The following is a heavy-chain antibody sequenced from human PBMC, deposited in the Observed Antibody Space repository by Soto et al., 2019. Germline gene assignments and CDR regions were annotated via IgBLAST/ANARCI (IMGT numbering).Heavy chain of an antibody. D-gene: IGHD2-2*01. J-gene: IGHJ6*02. Sequence: SETLSLTCTVSGGSISSGDYYWSWIRQPPGKGLEWIGYIYYSGSTYYNPSLKSRVTISVDTSKNQFSLKLSSVTAADTAVYYCARGDGDCSSTSCYPYYGMDVWGQGTTVTVSS. CDR2: IYYSGST. V-gene: IGHV4-30-4*01. CDR1: GGSISSGDYY. CDR3: ARGDGDCSSTSCYPYYGMDV.